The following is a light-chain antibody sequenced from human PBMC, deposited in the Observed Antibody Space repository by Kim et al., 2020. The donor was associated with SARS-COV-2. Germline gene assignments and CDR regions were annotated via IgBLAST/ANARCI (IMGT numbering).Light chain of an antibody. J-gene: IGKJ1*01. CDR2: FAS. V-gene: IGKV6-21*01. Sequence: VSPSDKVTITCRASQDIGNKLHWYQQKPDQSPKLLIRFASQSFSGVPSRFSGSASGTEFTLTINTLEAEDAATYFCHQSSALPWTFGQGTKVDIK. CDR3: HQSSALPWT. CDR1: QDIGNK.